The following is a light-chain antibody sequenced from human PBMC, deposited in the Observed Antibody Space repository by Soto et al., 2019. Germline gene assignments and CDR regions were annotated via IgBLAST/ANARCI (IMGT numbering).Light chain of an antibody. J-gene: IGKJ4*01. V-gene: IGKV3-11*01. CDR2: DAS. Sequence: EIVLTQSPATLSLCPGERATLSCRASQSVSSYLAWYQQKPGQAPRLLIYDASNRATGIPARFSGSGSGTDFTLTISSLEPEDFAVYYCQQRSNWPPGTFGGGTKVEIK. CDR1: QSVSSY. CDR3: QQRSNWPPGT.